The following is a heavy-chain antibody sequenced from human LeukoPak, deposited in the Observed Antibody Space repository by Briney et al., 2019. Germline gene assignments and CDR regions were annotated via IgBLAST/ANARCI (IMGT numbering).Heavy chain of an antibody. CDR2: MYYSGST. CDR3: ARHSCTTSTCTGFYGMDV. D-gene: IGHD2/OR15-2a*01. J-gene: IGHJ6*02. V-gene: IGHV4-39*01. Sequence: SETLSLTCTVSGGSISSSYHWGCIRQPPGKGLEWIANMYYSGSTYYNPAPKSRVTISVDTSKNQFSLKLSSVTAADTAVYYCARHSCTTSTCTGFYGMDVWGQGTSVTVSS. CDR1: GGSISSSYH.